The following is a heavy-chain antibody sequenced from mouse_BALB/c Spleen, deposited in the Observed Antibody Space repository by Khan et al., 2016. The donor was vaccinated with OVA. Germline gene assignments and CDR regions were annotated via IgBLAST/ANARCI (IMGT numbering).Heavy chain of an antibody. CDR1: GFTFSPYS. CDR3: STHLTGPFAY. V-gene: IGHV5-6*01. J-gene: IGHJ3*01. CDR2: ISSDGDYT. D-gene: IGHD4-1*01. Sequence: EVQLQESGGDLVKSGGSLKLSCAASGFTFSPYSMSWVRQTPDKRLEWVATISSDGDYTYYPDSVKGRFNISRDNAKNALYLQMFSLKSEDTAMYYCSTHLTGPFAYWGQGTLVTVSA.